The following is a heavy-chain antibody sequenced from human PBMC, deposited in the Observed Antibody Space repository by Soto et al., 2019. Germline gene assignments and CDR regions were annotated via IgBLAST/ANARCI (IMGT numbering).Heavy chain of an antibody. CDR1: GFTFSNYS. D-gene: IGHD6-19*01. CDR2: ISSASTKI. Sequence: EVQLVESGGGLVKPGGSLRLSCAASGFTFSNYSMTWVRQAPGKGLEWVSAISSASTKISYADSVKGRFTISRDNAPSSVFLLMRRLRAEDTAVYHCAKVWDQWLLEIDYWGPGSLVTVAS. V-gene: IGHV3-21*01. CDR3: AKVWDQWLLEIDY. J-gene: IGHJ4*02.